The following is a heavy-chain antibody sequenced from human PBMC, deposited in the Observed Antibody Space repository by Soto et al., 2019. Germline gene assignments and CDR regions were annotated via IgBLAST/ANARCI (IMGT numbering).Heavy chain of an antibody. CDR2: IIPILGIA. CDR1: GGTFSSYT. Sequence: QVQLVQSGAEVKKPGSSVKVSCKASGGTFSSYTISWVRQAPGQGLEWMGRIIPILGIANYAQKFQGRVTISADKSTSTAYMELSSLRSEDTAVYYCAGGVRVTLSSHDYWGQGTLVTVSS. J-gene: IGHJ4*02. D-gene: IGHD2-21*02. V-gene: IGHV1-69*02. CDR3: AGGVRVTLSSHDY.